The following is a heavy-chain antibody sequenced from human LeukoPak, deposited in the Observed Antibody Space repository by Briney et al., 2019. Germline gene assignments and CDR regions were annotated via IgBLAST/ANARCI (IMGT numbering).Heavy chain of an antibody. CDR2: IGVIGGST. V-gene: IGHV3-23*01. J-gene: IGHJ4*02. D-gene: IGHD3-3*01. CDR3: ARVSFTRITIFY. CDR1: GFIFSSYG. Sequence: TGGTLRLSCAASGFIFSSYGMSWVRQAPGKGLEWVSAIGVIGGSTYYADSVKGRFTISRDNSKNTLYLQMNSLRAEDTAVYYCARVSFTRITIFYWGQGTLVTVSS.